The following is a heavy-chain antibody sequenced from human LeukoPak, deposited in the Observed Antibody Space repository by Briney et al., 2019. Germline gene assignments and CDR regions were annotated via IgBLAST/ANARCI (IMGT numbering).Heavy chain of an antibody. CDR2: TYYRSRWYN. Sequence: SQTLSLTCAISGDSVSSNSATWNWIRQSSSRGLEWLGRTYYRSRWYNDYAVSVKSRITINPDTSKNQFSLQLNSVTPEDTAVYYCAREQYYMDVWGKGTTVTVSS. CDR3: AREQYYMDV. J-gene: IGHJ6*03. CDR1: GDSVSSNSAT. V-gene: IGHV6-1*01.